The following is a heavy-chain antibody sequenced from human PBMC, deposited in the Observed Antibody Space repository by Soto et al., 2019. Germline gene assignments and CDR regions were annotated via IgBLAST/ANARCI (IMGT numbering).Heavy chain of an antibody. CDR1: GVAFSTYG. Sequence: QVHLVESGGAVVQPGTSLRLSCAASGVAFSTYGVHWVRQAPGKGLEWVAILSYDGHNEYYTDSVKGRFTISRDTSRNTLYLQMDRLRADDTAMYYCAKDRGFGEYLFDSWGQGTLVTVSS. J-gene: IGHJ4*02. D-gene: IGHD3-10*01. CDR2: LSYDGHNE. CDR3: AKDRGFGEYLFDS. V-gene: IGHV3-30*18.